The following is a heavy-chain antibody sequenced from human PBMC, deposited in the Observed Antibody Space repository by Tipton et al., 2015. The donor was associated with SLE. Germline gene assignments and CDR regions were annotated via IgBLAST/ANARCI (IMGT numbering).Heavy chain of an antibody. CDR2: MYYSGST. CDR3: ASDSGVDYYMDV. V-gene: IGHV4-39*01. Sequence: TLSLTCTVPGGSISSSSYYWGWIRQPPGKGLEWIGSMYYSGSTYYNPSLKSRVTISVDTSKNQFSLKLTSVTAADTAVYYCASDSGVDYYMDVWGKGTTVTVSS. J-gene: IGHJ6*03. CDR1: GGSISSSSYY. D-gene: IGHD7-27*01.